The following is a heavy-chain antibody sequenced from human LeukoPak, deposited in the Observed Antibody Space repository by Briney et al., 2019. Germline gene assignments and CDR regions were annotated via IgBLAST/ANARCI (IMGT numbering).Heavy chain of an antibody. CDR3: ARHTRPGNSGYENAFDI. D-gene: IGHD5-12*01. CDR2: INHSGHT. CDR1: GGSFSDYY. V-gene: IGHV4-34*01. J-gene: IGHJ3*02. Sequence: SETLSLTCAVYGGSFSDYYWSWIRQPPGKGLEWIGEINHSGHTNYNPSLKSRVTISVDTSKNQFSLKLSSVTAADTAVYYCARHTRPGNSGYENAFDIWGQGTMVTVSS.